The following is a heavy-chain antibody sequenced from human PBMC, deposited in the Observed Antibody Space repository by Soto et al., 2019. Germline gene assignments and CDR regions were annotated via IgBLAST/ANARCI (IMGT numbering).Heavy chain of an antibody. CDR1: GGSIISCGYY. Sequence: PSETLSLTCTVSGGSIISCGYYWSWIRQHPGKGLEWIGYIYYSGSTYYNPSLKSRVTISVDTSKNQFSLKLSSVTAADTAVYYCXRSGYRYWWFAPWGQGTLVXVSS. J-gene: IGHJ5*02. D-gene: IGHD5-18*01. V-gene: IGHV4-31*03. CDR3: XRSGYRYWWFAP. CDR2: IYYSGST.